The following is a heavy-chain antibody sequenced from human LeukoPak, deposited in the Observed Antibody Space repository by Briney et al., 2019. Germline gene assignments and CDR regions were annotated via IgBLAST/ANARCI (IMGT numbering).Heavy chain of an antibody. CDR3: ARDMGQQLVINGGDY. V-gene: IGHV3-48*03. CDR1: GFTFSSYE. Sequence: GGSLRLSCAASGFTFSSYEMNWVRQAPGKGLEWVSYISSSGSTIYYADSVKGRFTISRDNAKNSLYLQMNSLRAEDTAVYYCARDMGQQLVINGGDYWGQGTLVTVSS. D-gene: IGHD6-13*01. CDR2: ISSSGSTI. J-gene: IGHJ4*02.